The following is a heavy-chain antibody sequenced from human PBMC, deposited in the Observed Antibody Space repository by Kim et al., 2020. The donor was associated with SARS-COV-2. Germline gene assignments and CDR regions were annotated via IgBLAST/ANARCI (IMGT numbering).Heavy chain of an antibody. V-gene: IGHV3-48*03. D-gene: IGHD3-10*01. CDR3: ARAYLPYGSGRDWFDP. J-gene: IGHJ5*02. CDR1: GFTFSSYE. Sequence: GGSLRLSCAASGFTFSSYEMNWVRQAPGKGLEWVSYISSSGSTIYYADSVKGRFTISRDNAKNSLYLQMNSLRAEDTAVYYCARAYLPYGSGRDWFDPWGQGTLVTVSS. CDR2: ISSSGSTI.